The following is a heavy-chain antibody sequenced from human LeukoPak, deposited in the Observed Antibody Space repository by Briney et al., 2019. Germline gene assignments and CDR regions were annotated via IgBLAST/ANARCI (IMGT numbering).Heavy chain of an antibody. J-gene: IGHJ4*02. CDR1: GFTFSTYP. Sequence: GGSLRLSCSASGFTFSTYPMHWVRQAPGKGLGYVSAINNNGGSTYYADSVKGRFTISRDNAKNTLYLQMNSLRAEDTAAYYCVRGNFNGGIDYWGQGTLVTVSS. CDR3: VRGNFNGGIDY. V-gene: IGHV3-64D*06. CDR2: INNNGGST. D-gene: IGHD3-10*01.